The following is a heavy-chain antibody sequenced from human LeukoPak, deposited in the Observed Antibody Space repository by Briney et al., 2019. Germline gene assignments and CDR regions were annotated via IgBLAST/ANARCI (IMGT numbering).Heavy chain of an antibody. CDR3: ARVVWFGELLPFDY. Sequence: SGTLSLTCTVSGGSISSSSYYWGWTRQPPGKGLEWIGSIYYSGSTYYNPSLKSRVTISVGTSKNQFSLKLSSVTAADTAVYYCARVVWFGELLPFDYWGQGTLVTVSS. D-gene: IGHD3-10*01. CDR1: GGSISSSSYY. J-gene: IGHJ4*02. CDR2: IYYSGST. V-gene: IGHV4-39*07.